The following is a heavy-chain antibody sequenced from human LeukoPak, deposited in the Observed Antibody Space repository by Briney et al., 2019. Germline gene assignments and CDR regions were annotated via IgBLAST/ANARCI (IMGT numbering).Heavy chain of an antibody. CDR3: ARDKPLVSYYDFWSGYYAFDI. CDR2: IKQDGSEK. D-gene: IGHD3-3*01. Sequence: PGGSLRLSCAASGFTFSSYSMNWVRQAPGKGLGWVANIKQDGSEKYYVDSVKGRFTISRDNAKNSLYLQMNSLRAEDTAVYYCARDKPLVSYYDFWSGYYAFDIWGQGTMVTVSS. J-gene: IGHJ3*02. V-gene: IGHV3-7*01. CDR1: GFTFSSYS.